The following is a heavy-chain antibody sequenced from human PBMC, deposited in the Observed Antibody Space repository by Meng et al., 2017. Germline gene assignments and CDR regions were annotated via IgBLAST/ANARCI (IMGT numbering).Heavy chain of an antibody. D-gene: IGHD6-6*01. CDR3: ARNKKLYSSLSELRYYYGMDV. J-gene: IGHJ6*02. CDR2: ISSSSSYI. Sequence: GESLKISCAASGFTFSSYSMNWVRQAPGKGLEWVSSISSSSSYIYHADSVKGRFTISRDNAKNSLYLQMNSLRAEDTAVYYCARNKKLYSSLSELRYYYGMDVWGQGTTVTVSS. CDR1: GFTFSSYS. V-gene: IGHV3-21*01.